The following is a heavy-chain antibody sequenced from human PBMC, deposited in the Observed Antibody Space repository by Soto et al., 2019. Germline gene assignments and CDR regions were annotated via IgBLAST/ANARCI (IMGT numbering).Heavy chain of an antibody. CDR3: ARDLWGYCGTDCYPLDV. CDR1: GGSLSSYY. CDR2: VYYSGNT. Sequence: ETLSLTCTVSGGSLSSYYWTWVRQPPGKGLEWIGYVYYSGNTNYNPSLKSRVTISVDTSKNQFSLKLNSVTAADTAVYYCARDLWGYCGTDCYPLDVWGQGTTVTVAS. J-gene: IGHJ6*02. V-gene: IGHV4-59*01. D-gene: IGHD2-21*02.